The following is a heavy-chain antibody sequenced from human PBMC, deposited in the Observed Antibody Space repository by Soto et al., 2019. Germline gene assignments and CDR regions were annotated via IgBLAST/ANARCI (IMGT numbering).Heavy chain of an antibody. CDR1: GGTFSSYA. D-gene: IGHD3-22*01. Sequence: ASVKVSCKASGGTFSSYAISWVRQAPGQGLEWMGGIIPIFGTANYAQKFRGRVTITADKSTSTAYMELSSLRSEDTAVYYCARDRDYYDSSGSPSPYYYYGMDVWGQGTTVTVSS. V-gene: IGHV1-69*06. CDR3: ARDRDYYDSSGSPSPYYYYGMDV. CDR2: IIPIFGTA. J-gene: IGHJ6*02.